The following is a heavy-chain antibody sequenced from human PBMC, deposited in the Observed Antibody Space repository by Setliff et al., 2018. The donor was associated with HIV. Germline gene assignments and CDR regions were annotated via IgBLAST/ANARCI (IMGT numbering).Heavy chain of an antibody. CDR2: VDPDRGDT. D-gene: IGHD3-16*01. CDR3: AWGTQRPIDS. J-gene: IGHJ4*02. V-gene: IGHV1-69-2*01. Sequence: ASVKVSCKASGYTFTTYGLSWVRQAPGQGLEWMGLVDPDRGDTVYAEKFQGRVTITADRSIDIAYMKLSSLTSEDTAMYFCAWGTQRPIDSWGQGTLVTVSS. CDR1: GYTFTTYG.